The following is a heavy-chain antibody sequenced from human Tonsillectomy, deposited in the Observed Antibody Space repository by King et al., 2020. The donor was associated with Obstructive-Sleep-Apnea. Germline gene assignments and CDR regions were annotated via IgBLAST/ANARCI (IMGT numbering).Heavy chain of an antibody. CDR2: IEAEGDST. J-gene: IGHJ4*02. V-gene: IGHV3-23*04. CDR3: ATSWSGYYYFDC. Sequence: VQLVESGGALVQPGGSLRLSCAASGFTFNNYVMTWVRQAPGKGLEGVSCIEAEGDSTYSADSVKGRFTISRDNSKNTLYLQMNRVRAEDTAIYYCATSWSGYYYFDCWAREAWSPSPQ. CDR1: GFTFNNYV. D-gene: IGHD3-3*01.